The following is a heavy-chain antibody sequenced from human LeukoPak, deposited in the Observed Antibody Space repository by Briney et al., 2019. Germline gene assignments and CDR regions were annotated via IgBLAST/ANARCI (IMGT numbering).Heavy chain of an antibody. J-gene: IGHJ1*01. V-gene: IGHV4-59*08. CDR3: ARHGGYSSPYLH. Sequence: SETLSLTCTVSGGSISNYYWSWIRQPPGKRLECIGYIYYSGTTNYNPSLKSRVTISVDTSKNQFSLKLSSVTAADTAVYYCARHGGYSSPYLHWGQGTLVTVSS. CDR2: IYYSGTT. CDR1: GGSISNYY. D-gene: IGHD6-13*01.